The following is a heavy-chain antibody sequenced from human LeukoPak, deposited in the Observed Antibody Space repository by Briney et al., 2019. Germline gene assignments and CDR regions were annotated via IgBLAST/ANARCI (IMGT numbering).Heavy chain of an antibody. CDR3: ARGISPSFDI. V-gene: IGHV4-59*01. D-gene: IGHD3-3*01. CDR2: IYYSGST. CDR1: GGSISSYY. J-gene: IGHJ3*02. Sequence: PSETLSLTCTVPGGSISSYYWSWIRQPPGKGLEWIGYIYYSGSTNYNPSLKSRVTISVDTSKNQFSLKLSSVTAADTAVYYCARGISPSFDIWGQGTMVTVSS.